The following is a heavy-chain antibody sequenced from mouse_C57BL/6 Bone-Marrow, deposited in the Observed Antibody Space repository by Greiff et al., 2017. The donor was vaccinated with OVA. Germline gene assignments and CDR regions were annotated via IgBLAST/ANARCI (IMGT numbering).Heavy chain of an antibody. V-gene: IGHV1-64*01. Sequence: QVQLQQPGAELVKPGASVKLSCKASGYTFTSYWMHWVKQRPGQGLEWIGMIHPNSGSTNYNEKFKSKATLTVEKSYSTAYMQHSSLTSEDSAVYYCARRVTTEVPMDYWGQGTTLTVSS. CDR1: GYTFTSYW. CDR3: ARRVTTEVPMDY. D-gene: IGHD2-3*01. J-gene: IGHJ2*01. CDR2: IHPNSGST.